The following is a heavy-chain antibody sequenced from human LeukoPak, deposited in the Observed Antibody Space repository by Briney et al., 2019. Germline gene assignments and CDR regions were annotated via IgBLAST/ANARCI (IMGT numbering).Heavy chain of an antibody. CDR1: GFTFSSYG. CDR3: AKQGSYLDY. V-gene: IGHV3-23*01. D-gene: IGHD3-10*01. CDR2: ISSIGGNT. J-gene: IGHJ4*02. Sequence: GGSLRLSCAASGFTFSSYGMTWVRQAPGKGLGWVSDISSIGGNTYYADSVKGRLTISRDNSKNTLYLQMNSLRAEEPAVYNCAKQGSYLDYWGQGTLVTVSS.